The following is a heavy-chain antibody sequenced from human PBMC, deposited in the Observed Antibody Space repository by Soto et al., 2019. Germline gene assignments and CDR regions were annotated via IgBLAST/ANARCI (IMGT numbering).Heavy chain of an antibody. CDR1: GFTFSTYW. V-gene: IGHV3-74*01. Sequence: EVQLVESGGGLVQPGGSQRLSCAASGFTFSTYWMHWVRQAPGKGLVWVSRINSDGSSTSYEDSVKGRFTISRNNDKNKLYLHMNSLRGEDKAMYYCARGRCSGGSCRDAYDIWGQGTMVTVSS. J-gene: IGHJ3*02. D-gene: IGHD2-15*01. CDR3: ARGRCSGGSCRDAYDI. CDR2: INSDGSST.